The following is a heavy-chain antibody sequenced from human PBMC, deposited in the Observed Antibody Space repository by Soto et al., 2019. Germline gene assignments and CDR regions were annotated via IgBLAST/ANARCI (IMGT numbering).Heavy chain of an antibody. V-gene: IGHV3-23*04. D-gene: IGHD3-3*01. CDR2: ISGGSSTI. Sequence: DVQLVDSGGGLVQPGGSQRLSCAASGFTFSGSAMSWVRHAPGKGLEWVSGISGGSSTIYYADSVEGRFTISRHNSNNTLYRHRNSLRAEDTAVYYCARAPLITVFGVVKHSYGMDVWGQGTTVTVSS. CDR3: ARAPLITVFGVVKHSYGMDV. CDR1: GFTFSGSA. J-gene: IGHJ6*02.